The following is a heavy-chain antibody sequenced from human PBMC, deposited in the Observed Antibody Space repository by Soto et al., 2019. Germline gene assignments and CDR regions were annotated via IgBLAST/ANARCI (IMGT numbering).Heavy chain of an antibody. CDR2: IKSKTDGGTS. J-gene: IGHJ1*01. D-gene: IGHD6-6*01. CDR3: TAGRSIPGLRSLSQH. V-gene: IGHV3-15*01. CDR1: GFTFTNAW. Sequence: GGSLRLSCAASGFTFTNAWMNWVRLVPGKGLEWVGRIKSKTDGGTSDYAAPVKGRFTMSRDDSQNTLYLQMNSLKTEDTAVYHCTAGRSIPGLRSLSQHWGQGTLVTVSS.